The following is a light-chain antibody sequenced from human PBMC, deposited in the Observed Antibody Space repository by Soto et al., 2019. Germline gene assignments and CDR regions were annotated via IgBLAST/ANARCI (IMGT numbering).Light chain of an antibody. Sequence: EIVLTQSPATLSLSPGERATLSCSAIQSVSSYLAWYQQKPGQAPRLLIYDASNRATGIPARFSGSGSGTDFTLTISRLEPEDCAVYFCQQRSNWPWTFGQGTKVEIK. CDR1: QSVSSY. J-gene: IGKJ1*01. V-gene: IGKV3-11*01. CDR3: QQRSNWPWT. CDR2: DAS.